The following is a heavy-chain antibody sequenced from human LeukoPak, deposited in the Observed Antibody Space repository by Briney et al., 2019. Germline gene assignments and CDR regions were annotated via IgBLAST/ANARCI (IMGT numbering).Heavy chain of an antibody. CDR3: ANGGGLGGYFDY. Sequence: PGGSLRLSCAASGFTFDDYAMYWVRQAPGKGLEWVSGISSNSDDTAYADYVKGRFTISRDNAKNSLYLEMNSLRAEDTAVYYCANGGGLGGYFDYWGQGTLVTVSS. CDR1: GFTFDDYA. D-gene: IGHD3-16*01. V-gene: IGHV3-9*01. CDR2: ISSNSDDT. J-gene: IGHJ4*02.